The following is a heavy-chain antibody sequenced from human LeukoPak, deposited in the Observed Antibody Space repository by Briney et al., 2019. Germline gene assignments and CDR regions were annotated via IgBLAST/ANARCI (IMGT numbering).Heavy chain of an antibody. V-gene: IGHV1-2*02. CDR1: GYTFTGYY. J-gene: IGHJ5*02. Sequence: ASVKVSCEASGYTFTGYYVHWVRQAPGQGLEWMGWINPNSGGTNYAQKFQGRVTMTRDTSISTAYMELSRLRSDDTAVYYCARDSTPYDILTGYSGASWFDPWGQGTLVTVSS. CDR3: ARDSTPYDILTGYSGASWFDP. CDR2: INPNSGGT. D-gene: IGHD3-9*01.